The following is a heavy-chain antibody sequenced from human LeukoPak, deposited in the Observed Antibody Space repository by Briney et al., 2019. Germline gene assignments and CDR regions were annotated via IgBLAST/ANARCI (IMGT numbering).Heavy chain of an antibody. CDR3: AKTTVRYYYYMDV. CDR2: IRHDGSNK. V-gene: IGHV3-30*02. J-gene: IGHJ6*03. CDR1: GFTFSSYG. Sequence: PGGSLRLSCAASGFTFSSYGMHWVRQAPGKGLEWVAFIRHDGSNKYYADSVKGRFTISRDNSKNTLYLQMNSLRAGDTAVYYCAKTTVRYYYYMDVWGKGTTVTISS. D-gene: IGHD1-14*01.